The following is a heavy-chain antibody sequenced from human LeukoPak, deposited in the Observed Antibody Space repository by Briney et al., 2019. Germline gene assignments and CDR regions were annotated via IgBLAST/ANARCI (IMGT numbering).Heavy chain of an antibody. J-gene: IGHJ4*02. Sequence: PGGSLRLSCAASGFTFSSYVMTWVRQPPGKGLEWVPSLSGGGGVAYYADSVKGRFTISRDNSKNTLFLQMNSLRAEDTAVYYCAKDSRVVTDTPGDYWGQGTLVTVSS. CDR1: GFTFSSYV. D-gene: IGHD4-23*01. CDR2: LSGGGGVA. V-gene: IGHV3-23*01. CDR3: AKDSRVVTDTPGDY.